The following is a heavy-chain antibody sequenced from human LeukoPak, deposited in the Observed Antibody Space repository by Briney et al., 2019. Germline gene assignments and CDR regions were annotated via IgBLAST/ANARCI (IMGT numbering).Heavy chain of an antibody. D-gene: IGHD3-22*01. CDR1: GGTFSSYA. CDR3: ARRGITMIVVVKEDWFDP. CDR2: IIPIFGTA. Sequence: ASVKVSCKASGGTFSSYAISWVRQAPGQGLEWMGGIIPIFGTANYAQKFQGRVTITTDESTSTAYMELSSLRSEDTAVYYCARRGITMIVVVKEDWFDPWGQGTLVTVSS. J-gene: IGHJ5*02. V-gene: IGHV1-69*05.